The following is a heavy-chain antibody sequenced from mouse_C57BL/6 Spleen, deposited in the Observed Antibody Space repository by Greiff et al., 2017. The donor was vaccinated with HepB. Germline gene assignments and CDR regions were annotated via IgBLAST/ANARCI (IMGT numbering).Heavy chain of an antibody. Sequence: VQLQESGAELARPGASVKLSCKASGYTFTSYGISWVKQRTGQGLEWIGEIYPRSGNTYYNEKFKGKATLTADKSSSTAYMELRSLTSEDSAVYFCARYDYDGVYAMDYWGQGTSVTVSS. V-gene: IGHV1-81*01. CDR2: IYPRSGNT. CDR1: GYTFTSYG. D-gene: IGHD2-4*01. CDR3: ARYDYDGVYAMDY. J-gene: IGHJ4*01.